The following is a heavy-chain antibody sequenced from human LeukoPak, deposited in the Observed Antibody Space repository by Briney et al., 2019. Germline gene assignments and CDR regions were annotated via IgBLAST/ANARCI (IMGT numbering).Heavy chain of an antibody. Sequence: PGGSLRLSCVASGFTFSSYGMHWVRQAPGKGLEWVAVISSDGKTEIYADSVRGRFTISRDNSKGTHYLQMNSLRAEDTAVYSCARASGPFDYWGQGTLVTVSS. J-gene: IGHJ4*02. CDR3: ARASGPFDY. D-gene: IGHD3-10*01. CDR2: ISSDGKTE. V-gene: IGHV3-30*03. CDR1: GFTFSSYG.